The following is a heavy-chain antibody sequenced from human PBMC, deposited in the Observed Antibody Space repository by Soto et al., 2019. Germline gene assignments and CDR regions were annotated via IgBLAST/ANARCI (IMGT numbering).Heavy chain of an antibody. CDR3: AREAYCSGGSCYRLWAFDI. Sequence: SVKVSCKDSGGTFSSYAISWVRPAPGQGLEWMGGIIPIFGTANYAQKFQGRVTITADESTSTAYMELSSLRSEDTAVYYCAREAYCSGGSCYRLWAFDIWGQGTMVTVS. CDR1: GGTFSSYA. D-gene: IGHD2-15*01. CDR2: IIPIFGTA. V-gene: IGHV1-69*13. J-gene: IGHJ3*02.